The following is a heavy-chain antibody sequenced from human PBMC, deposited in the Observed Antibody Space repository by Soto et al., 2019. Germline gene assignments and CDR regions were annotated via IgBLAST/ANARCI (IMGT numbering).Heavy chain of an antibody. CDR3: VRQGIGNLHGLVDV. D-gene: IGHD3-10*01. J-gene: IGHJ6*02. CDR2: VYYDGGS. CDR1: GGSIDGRN. V-gene: IGHV4-59*08. Sequence: QVQLQESGPGLVKPSETLSITCTVSGGSIDGRNCAWIRQPRGKGLEWLGYVYYDGGSSYNPSVKSRLTLSMDTSKSQFSLQLRSVTAADTAVYYCVRQGIGNLHGLVDVWGRGPTVTVSS.